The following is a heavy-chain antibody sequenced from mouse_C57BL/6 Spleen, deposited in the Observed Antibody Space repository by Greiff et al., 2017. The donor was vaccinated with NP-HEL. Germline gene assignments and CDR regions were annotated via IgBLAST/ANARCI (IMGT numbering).Heavy chain of an antibody. V-gene: IGHV1-54*01. CDR1: GYAFTNYL. Sequence: QVQLKESGAELVRPGTSVKVSCKASGYAFTNYLIEWVKQRPGQGLEWIGVINPGSGGTNYNEKFKGKATLTADKSSSTAYKQLSSLTSEDSAVYFCARSERLITTVVARDYWGQGTTLTVSS. D-gene: IGHD1-1*01. J-gene: IGHJ2*01. CDR2: INPGSGGT. CDR3: ARSERLITTVVARDY.